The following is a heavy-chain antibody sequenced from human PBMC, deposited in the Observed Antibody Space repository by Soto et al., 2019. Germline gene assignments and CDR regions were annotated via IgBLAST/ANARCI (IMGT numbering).Heavy chain of an antibody. CDR3: ASPRSYGLYYFDY. CDR1: GGSISSSSYY. D-gene: IGHD3-16*01. Sequence: QLQLQESGPGLVKPSETLSLTCTVSGGSISSSSYYWGWIRQPPGKGLEWIGSIYYSGSTYYNPSLKSRVTISIDTSKNQFSLKLSSVTAADTAVYYCASPRSYGLYYFDYWGQGTLVTVSS. J-gene: IGHJ4*02. V-gene: IGHV4-39*01. CDR2: IYYSGST.